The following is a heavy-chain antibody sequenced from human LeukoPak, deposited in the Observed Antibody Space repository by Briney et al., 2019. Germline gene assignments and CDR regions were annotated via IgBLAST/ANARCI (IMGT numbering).Heavy chain of an antibody. J-gene: IGHJ4*02. CDR3: AKDAPSDYDSSGYYPY. CDR1: GFTLSSYA. V-gene: IGHV3-23*01. CDR2: ISGNAGST. D-gene: IGHD3-22*01. Sequence: GGSLRLSCAASGFTLSSYAMSWVRQAPGKGLEWVSLISGNAGSTYYADSVKGRFTISRDITKNTLYLQMNSLRAEDTAVYYCAKDAPSDYDSSGYYPYWGQGTLVTVSS.